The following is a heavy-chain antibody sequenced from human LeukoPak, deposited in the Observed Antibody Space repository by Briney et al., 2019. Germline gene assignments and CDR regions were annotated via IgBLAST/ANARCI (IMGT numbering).Heavy chain of an antibody. CDR3: ARRKTGTAASPLYYFDY. CDR1: GLSFSTSW. D-gene: IGHD1-7*01. CDR2: IKQDGSEK. V-gene: IGHV3-7*01. Sequence: GGSLRLSSAVSGLSFSTSWMIWVRQAPGKGLEWVANIKQDGSEKYYVDSVKGRFIVSRANARNSLFLQMNNLRAEDTAVYYCARRKTGTAASPLYYFDYWGQGTLVTVSS. J-gene: IGHJ4*01.